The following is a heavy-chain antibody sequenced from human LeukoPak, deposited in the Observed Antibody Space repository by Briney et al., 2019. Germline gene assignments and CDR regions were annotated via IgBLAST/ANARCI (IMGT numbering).Heavy chain of an antibody. Sequence: SQTLSLTCTVSGGSISSGDYYWSWIRQPPGKGLEWIGYISSRGRTYYKPSLKSRITVSTDTAKNQFSLRLSSVTAADAAVYYCARGQYGSGIVYWGQGTLVTVSS. J-gene: IGHJ4*02. D-gene: IGHD3-10*01. CDR3: ARGQYGSGIVY. V-gene: IGHV4-30-4*01. CDR1: GGSISSGDYY. CDR2: ISSRGRT.